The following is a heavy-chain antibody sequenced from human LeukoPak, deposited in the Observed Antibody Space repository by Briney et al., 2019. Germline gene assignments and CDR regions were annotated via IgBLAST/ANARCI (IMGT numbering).Heavy chain of an antibody. J-gene: IGHJ4*02. D-gene: IGHD2-2*02. CDR2: ISSSSSYI. CDR3: ARADPQPACSSTSCYKASTGGDGPGDY. CDR1: GFTFSSYS. V-gene: IGHV3-21*01. Sequence: PGGSLRLSCAASGFTFSSYSMNWVRQAPGKGLEWVSSISSSSSYIYYADSVKGRFTISRDNAKNSLYLQMNSLRAEDTAVYYCARADPQPACSSTSCYKASTGGDGPGDYWGQGTLVTVSS.